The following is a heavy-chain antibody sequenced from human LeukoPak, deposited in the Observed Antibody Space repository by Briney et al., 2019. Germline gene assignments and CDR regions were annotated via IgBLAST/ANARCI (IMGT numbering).Heavy chain of an antibody. J-gene: IGHJ4*02. CDR2: INHSGST. CDR1: GGSFSGYY. Sequence: SSETLSLTCAVYGGSFSGYYWSWIRQPPGKGLEWIGEINHSGSTNYNPSLKSRVTISVDTSKNQFSLKLSSVTAADTAVYYCARVRRFGAGQDYWGQGTLVTVSS. V-gene: IGHV4-34*01. D-gene: IGHD3-16*01. CDR3: ARVRRFGAGQDY.